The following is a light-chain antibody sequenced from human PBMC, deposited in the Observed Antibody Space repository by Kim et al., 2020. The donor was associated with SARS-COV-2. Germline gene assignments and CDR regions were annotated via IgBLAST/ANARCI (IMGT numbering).Light chain of an antibody. Sequence: DIQMTQSPSSLSASVGDRVTITCRASQDIKNSLVWFQQKPGKAPRPLIYAASSLQSGVPSKFSGSGSGTDFTLTISSLQSEDFATYYCQQYQSEPVTFGQGTRLEIK. CDR1: QDIKNS. V-gene: IGKV1-16*02. CDR2: AAS. J-gene: IGKJ5*01. CDR3: QQYQSEPVT.